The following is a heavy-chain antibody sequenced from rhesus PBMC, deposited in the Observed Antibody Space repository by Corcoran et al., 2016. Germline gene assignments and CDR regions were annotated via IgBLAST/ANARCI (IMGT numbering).Heavy chain of an antibody. D-gene: IGHD4-29*01. CDR1: GASISSNY. Sequence: QVQLQESGPGLVKPSETLPLTCAVSGASISSNYWSCIRQAPGKGLEWIGRIDYSGGSTDNNPARKRRVAMSMDTSKNQFSRKLNSVTAADTAIYYCATSYRDWGQGLLVTVSS. CDR2: IDYSGGST. V-gene: IGHV4S2*01. CDR3: ATSYRD. J-gene: IGHJ4*01.